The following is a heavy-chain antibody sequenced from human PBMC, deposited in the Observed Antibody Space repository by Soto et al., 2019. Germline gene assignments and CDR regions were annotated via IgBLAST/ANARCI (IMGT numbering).Heavy chain of an antibody. V-gene: IGHV3-23*01. CDR1: GFSFSGYA. D-gene: IGHD3-9*01. CDR3: AKTESFNGYYNAFDY. J-gene: IGHJ4*02. Sequence: PGGSLRLSCAASGFSFSGYAVTWVRQAPGKGLEWVSAISGGGVTTYYADFVKGWFTVSRDNSKNTLHLQMNSLRAEDTAVYYCAKTESFNGYYNAFDYWGRGTQVTVSS. CDR2: ISGGGVTT.